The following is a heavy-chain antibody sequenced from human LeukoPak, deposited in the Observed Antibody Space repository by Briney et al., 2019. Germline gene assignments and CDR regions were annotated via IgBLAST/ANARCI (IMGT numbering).Heavy chain of an antibody. CDR1: GFSFSSYS. V-gene: IGHV3-21*01. CDR2: ISASGNYI. Sequence: GGSLRLSCAAPGFSFSSYSMNWVRQAPGRGLEWVSSISASGNYIYYADSVKGRFTISRDSAENSLYLQMNSLGAEDTAVYYCARGLYYYGTDAFDIWAKGQWSPSL. J-gene: IGHJ3*02. CDR3: ARGLYYYGTDAFDI. D-gene: IGHD3-16*01.